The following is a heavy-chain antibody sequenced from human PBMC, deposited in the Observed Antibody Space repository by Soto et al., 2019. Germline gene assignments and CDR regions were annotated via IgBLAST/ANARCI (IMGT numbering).Heavy chain of an antibody. CDR3: ARGWTTGVDY. D-gene: IGHD1-1*01. CDR2: INFNSGGT. J-gene: IGHJ4*02. V-gene: IGHV1-2*02. Sequence: QVQLVQSGAEVKKPGASVKVSCKASEYTFTGYYMHWVRQAPGQGLEWMGWINFNSGGTNYAQKFQGRVTMTRDTSISTAYMELSSLRSDDMAVYYCARGWTTGVDYWGQGTLVTVSS. CDR1: EYTFTGYY.